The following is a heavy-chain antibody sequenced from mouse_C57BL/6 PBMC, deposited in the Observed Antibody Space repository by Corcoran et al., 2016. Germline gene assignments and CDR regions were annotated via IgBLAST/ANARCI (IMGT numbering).Heavy chain of an antibody. D-gene: IGHD2-1*01. CDR3: AREEDYGKFWFAY. CDR2: IFPGSGST. J-gene: IGHJ3*01. CDR1: GYTFTDYY. Sequence: QVQLQQSGPELVKPGASVKISCKASGYTFTDYYINWVKQRPGQGLEWIGWIFPGSGSTYYNEKFKCKATLTVDKSSSTAYMLLSSLTSEDSAVYFCAREEDYGKFWFAYWGQGTLVTVSA. V-gene: IGHV1-75*01.